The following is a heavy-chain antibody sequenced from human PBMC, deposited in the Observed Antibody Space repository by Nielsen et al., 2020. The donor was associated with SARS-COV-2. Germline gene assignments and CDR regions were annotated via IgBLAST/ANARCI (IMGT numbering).Heavy chain of an antibody. Sequence: RQAPGKGLERIGYIYYSGSTNYNPSLKSRVTISVDTSKNQFSLKLSSVTAADTAVYYCARGGRGLTAGDYYYYYGMDVWGQGTTVTVSS. V-gene: IGHV4-59*12. CDR3: ARGGRGLTAGDYYYYYGMDV. J-gene: IGHJ6*02. CDR2: IYYSGST. D-gene: IGHD1-14*01.